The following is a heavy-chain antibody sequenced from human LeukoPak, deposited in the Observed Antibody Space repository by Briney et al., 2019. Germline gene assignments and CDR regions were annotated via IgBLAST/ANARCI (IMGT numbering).Heavy chain of an antibody. V-gene: IGHV3-48*03. J-gene: IGHJ4*02. CDR3: ASLTDPLDY. Sequence: GGSLRLSCAASGFTFSSYEMNWVRQAPGKGLEWVSYISSSGSTIYYADSVKGRYTISRDNAKNSLYLQMNSLRAEDTAVYYCASLTDPLDYWGQGTLVTVSS. CDR2: ISSSGSTI. CDR1: GFTFSSYE.